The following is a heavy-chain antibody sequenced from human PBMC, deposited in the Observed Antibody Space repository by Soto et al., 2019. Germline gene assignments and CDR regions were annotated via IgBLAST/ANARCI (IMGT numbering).Heavy chain of an antibody. CDR3: ARIVSGSYYYFDY. V-gene: IGHV4-39*01. CDR1: GGSISSSSYY. CDR2: IYYSGST. J-gene: IGHJ4*02. D-gene: IGHD1-26*01. Sequence: SETLSLTCTVSGGSISSSSYYWGWIRQPPGKGLEWIGSIYYSGSTYYNPSLKSQVTISVDTSKNLFSLKLSSVTAADTAVYYCARIVSGSYYYFDYWGQGTLVTVSS.